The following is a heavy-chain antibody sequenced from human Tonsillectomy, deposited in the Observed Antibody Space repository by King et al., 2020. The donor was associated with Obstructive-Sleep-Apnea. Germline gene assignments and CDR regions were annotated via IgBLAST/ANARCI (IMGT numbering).Heavy chain of an antibody. J-gene: IGHJ4*02. D-gene: IGHD6-13*01. Sequence: QLQESVPRLVKPSETLSLTCTVSNGSISSKSYYWGWIRQPPGKGLEWIGTMYHTGNTYYNPSLKSRVTMSVDTSKNQFSLNLSSVTAADTAVYYCARLWQQLKLDYWGQGTLVTVSS. CDR1: NGSISSKSYY. V-gene: IGHV4-39*01. CDR3: ARLWQQLKLDY. CDR2: MYHTGNT.